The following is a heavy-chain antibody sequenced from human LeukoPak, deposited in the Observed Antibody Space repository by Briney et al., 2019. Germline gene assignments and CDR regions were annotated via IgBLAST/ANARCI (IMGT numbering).Heavy chain of an antibody. CDR1: GGSISSSSYY. D-gene: IGHD3-22*01. Sequence: SETLSLTCTVSGGSISSSSYYWGWIRQPPGKGLEWIGSIYHSGSTYYNPSLKSRVTISVDTSKNQFSLKLSSVTAADTAVYYCAREGDGSGYFDYWGQGTLVTVSS. V-gene: IGHV4-39*07. CDR3: AREGDGSGYFDY. CDR2: IYHSGST. J-gene: IGHJ4*02.